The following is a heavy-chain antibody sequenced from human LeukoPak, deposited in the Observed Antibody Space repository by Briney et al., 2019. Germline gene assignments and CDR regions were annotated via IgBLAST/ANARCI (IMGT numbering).Heavy chain of an antibody. CDR1: GFTFSSYD. D-gene: IGHD1-26*01. Sequence: PGGSLRLSCVASGFTFSSYDMHWVRQATGKGLEWVSTTGTDGDTYYPGSVKGRFTVSRENTKNYLYLQMNSLRAEDTAIYYCARGSGTYYVTDFDYWGQGTLVTVSS. CDR2: TGTDGDT. CDR3: ARGSGTYYVTDFDY. J-gene: IGHJ4*02. V-gene: IGHV3-13*01.